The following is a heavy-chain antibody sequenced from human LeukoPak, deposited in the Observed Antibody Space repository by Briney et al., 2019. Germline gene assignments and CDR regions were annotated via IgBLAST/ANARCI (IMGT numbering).Heavy chain of an antibody. CDR2: IYYSGST. Sequence: SETLSLTCTVSGVSVSSGSYYWSWIRQPPGKGLEWIGYIYYSGSTNYNPSLKSRVTISVDTSKNQFSLKLSSVTAADTAVYYCARGQRGYSYGNWGQGTLVTVSS. V-gene: IGHV4-61*01. CDR3: ARGQRGYSYGN. D-gene: IGHD5-18*01. CDR1: GVSVSSGSYY. J-gene: IGHJ4*02.